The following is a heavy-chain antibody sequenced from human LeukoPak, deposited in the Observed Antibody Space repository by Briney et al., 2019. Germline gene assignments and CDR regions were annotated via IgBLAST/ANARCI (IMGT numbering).Heavy chain of an antibody. V-gene: IGHV3-49*02. J-gene: IGHJ4*02. D-gene: IGHD3-22*01. CDR3: TRGDYYESGGHRFLFDY. Sequence: EYAASVKGRFTISRDDSKSIAYLQMNSLKAEDTAVYYCTRGDYYESGGHRFLFDYWGQGTLVTVSS.